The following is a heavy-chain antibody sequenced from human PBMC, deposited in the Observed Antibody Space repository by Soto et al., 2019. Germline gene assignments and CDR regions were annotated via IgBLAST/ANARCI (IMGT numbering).Heavy chain of an antibody. CDR3: GGRLLGWLNDAFDI. Sequence: EVQLVESGGGLVKPGGSLRLSCAASGFTFSSYSMNWVRQAPGKGLEWVSSISSSSSYIYYADSVKGRFTISRDNAKNSMYLQMNSLRAEGTAVYFCGGRLLGWLNDAFDIWGQGTMVTGSS. CDR2: ISSSSSYI. J-gene: IGHJ3*02. D-gene: IGHD3-3*01. CDR1: GFTFSSYS. V-gene: IGHV3-21*01.